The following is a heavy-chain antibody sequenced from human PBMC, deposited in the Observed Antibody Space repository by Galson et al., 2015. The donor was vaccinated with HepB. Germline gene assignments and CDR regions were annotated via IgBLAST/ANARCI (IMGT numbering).Heavy chain of an antibody. J-gene: IGHJ3*02. Sequence: PALVKPTQTLTLPCTFSGFSLNTSGVGVGWIRQPPGKALEWLALIYWDDDKRYSPSLKSRLTVAKDTSKNQVVLTMTNMDPVDTATYYCAHSGSYYDILSGYKGAFDIWGQGTMVTVSS. CDR2: IYWDDDK. CDR1: GFSLNTSGVG. CDR3: AHSGSYYDILSGYKGAFDI. V-gene: IGHV2-5*02. D-gene: IGHD3-9*01.